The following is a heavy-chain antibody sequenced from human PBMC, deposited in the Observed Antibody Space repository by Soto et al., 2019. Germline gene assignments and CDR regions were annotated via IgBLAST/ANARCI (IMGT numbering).Heavy chain of an antibody. J-gene: IGHJ6*02. D-gene: IGHD3-3*01. V-gene: IGHV4-31*03. CDR2: IDYSGSA. CDR1: GGSINRNGHD. Sequence: QVQLQESGPGLVKPSQTLSLTCTVSGGSINRNGHDWSWVRQHPGQGLEWIGYIDYSGSAYYNPSLKSRVTISVDTSENQFSLEMRSVTAADTAVYYCARFLEWSSGNYHYGMDVWGQGTTVTVAS. CDR3: ARFLEWSSGNYHYGMDV.